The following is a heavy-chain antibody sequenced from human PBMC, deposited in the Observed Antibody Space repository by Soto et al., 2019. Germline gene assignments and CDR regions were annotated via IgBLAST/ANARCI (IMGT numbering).Heavy chain of an antibody. V-gene: IGHV1-69*01. CDR1: GGTFSSYA. Sequence: QVQLVQSGAEVKKPGSSVKVSCKASGGTFSSYAISWVRQAPGQGLEWMGEIISMFGAAMYAQKFQGRVTITADESASTAYMELSRLRSEDTAVYYCARGGKERFRGSGMDVWGQGTTVTVS. CDR3: ARGGKERFRGSGMDV. D-gene: IGHD1-1*01. J-gene: IGHJ6*02. CDR2: IISMFGAA.